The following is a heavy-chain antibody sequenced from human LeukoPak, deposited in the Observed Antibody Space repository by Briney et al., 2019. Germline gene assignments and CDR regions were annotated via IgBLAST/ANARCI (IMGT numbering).Heavy chain of an antibody. J-gene: IGHJ4*02. CDR2: ISSSSSYI. Sequence: GGSLRLSCAASGFTFSSYSMNWVRQAPGKGLEWVSSISSSSSYIYYADSVKGRFTISRDNAKNSLYLPMNSLRAEDTAVYYCARDKEVAGIFDYWGQGTLVTVSS. CDR3: ARDKEVAGIFDY. V-gene: IGHV3-21*01. D-gene: IGHD6-19*01. CDR1: GFTFSSYS.